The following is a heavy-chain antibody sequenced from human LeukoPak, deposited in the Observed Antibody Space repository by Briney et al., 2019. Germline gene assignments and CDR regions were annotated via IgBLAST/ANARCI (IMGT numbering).Heavy chain of an antibody. CDR3: ARGKGLATYYGSGCTY. V-gene: IGHV4-34*01. D-gene: IGHD3-10*01. Sequence: SETLSLTCAVYGGSFSVYYWSWIRQPPGKGLEWIGEINHSGSTNYNPSLKSRVSISVDTSKNQFSLKLSSVTAADTAVYYCARGKGLATYYGSGCTYWGQGTLVTVSS. J-gene: IGHJ4*02. CDR2: INHSGST. CDR1: GGSFSVYY.